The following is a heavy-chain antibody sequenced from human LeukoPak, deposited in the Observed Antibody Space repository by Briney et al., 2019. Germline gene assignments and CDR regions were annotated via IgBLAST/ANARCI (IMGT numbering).Heavy chain of an antibody. V-gene: IGHV4-30-4*08. CDR1: GGSISSSSYY. J-gene: IGHJ6*03. D-gene: IGHD1-14*01. CDR2: IYYSGST. CDR3: ARSKEKASTEYYMDV. Sequence: SETLSLTCTVSGGSISSSSYYWGWIRQPPGKGLEWIGYIYYSGSTYYNPSLKSRVTISVDTSKNQFSLKLSSVTAADTAVYYCARSKEKASTEYYMDVWGRGTTVTVSS.